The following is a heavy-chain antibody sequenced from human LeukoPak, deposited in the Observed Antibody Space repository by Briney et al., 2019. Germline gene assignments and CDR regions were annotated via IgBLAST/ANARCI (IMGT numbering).Heavy chain of an antibody. D-gene: IGHD3-22*01. J-gene: IGHJ4*02. CDR1: GFTFSSYA. CDR2: ISGSGGST. Sequence: PGGSLRLSCAASGFTFSSYAMSWVRQAPGKGLEWVSAISGSGGSTYYADSVKGRFTISRDNSKNTLYLQMNSLRAEDTAVYYCAKVDGHDSSGYYLFSLRPFDYWGQGTLVTVSS. CDR3: AKVDGHDSSGYYLFSLRPFDY. V-gene: IGHV3-23*01.